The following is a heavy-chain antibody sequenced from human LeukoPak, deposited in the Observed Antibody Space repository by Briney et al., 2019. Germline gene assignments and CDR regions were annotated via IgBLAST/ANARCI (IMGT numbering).Heavy chain of an antibody. J-gene: IGHJ4*02. Sequence: SETLSLTCTVSGDSINSLDLWSWVRQPPGKGLEWIGEMYLSGTTHSNPSVKSRVTISIDKSKNQFFLNLSSVTAADTAVYYCARKLGAGYSSSSFDYWGQGTLVTVSS. D-gene: IGHD6-13*01. CDR3: ARKLGAGYSSSSFDY. V-gene: IGHV4-4*02. CDR1: GDSINSLDL. CDR2: MYLSGTT.